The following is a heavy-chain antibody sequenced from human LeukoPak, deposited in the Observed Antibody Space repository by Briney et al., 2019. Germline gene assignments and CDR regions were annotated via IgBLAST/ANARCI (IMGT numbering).Heavy chain of an antibody. Sequence: GGSLRLSCAASGFTFSSYAMSWVRQAPEKGLEWVSAISGGSTGTYYADSVKGRFTISRDNSKNTLYLQMDSLGAEDTAVYYCAKGSANTRPYYFHYWGQGTLVTVSS. V-gene: IGHV3-23*01. CDR3: AKGSANTRPYYFHY. CDR1: GFTFSSYA. J-gene: IGHJ4*02. CDR2: ISGGSTGT. D-gene: IGHD2-15*01.